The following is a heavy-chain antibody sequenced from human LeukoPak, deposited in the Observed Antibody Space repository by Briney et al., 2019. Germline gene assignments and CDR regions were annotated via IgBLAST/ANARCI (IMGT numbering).Heavy chain of an antibody. CDR2: IIPVFDTS. CDR1: GYTFTNLD. CDR3: ARDGYGSGSYEFDY. Sequence: ASVKVSCKASGYTFTNLDINWVRQASGQGLEWMGGIIPVFDTSNYAQQFQGRVTITADESTSTAYMELSSLRSEDTAVYYCARDGYGSGSYEFDYWGQGTLVTVSS. D-gene: IGHD3-10*01. J-gene: IGHJ4*02. V-gene: IGHV1-69*13.